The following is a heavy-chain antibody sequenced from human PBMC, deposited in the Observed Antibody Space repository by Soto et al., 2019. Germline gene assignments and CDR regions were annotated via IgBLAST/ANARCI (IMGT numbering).Heavy chain of an antibody. V-gene: IGHV4-59*01. J-gene: IGHJ5*02. Sequence: QVQLQESGPGLVKPSETLSLTCTVSGASISGFFWSWIRQPPGKGLEWSGYVYDSGSINYNPSLKSRITISVDTSKNQFSLRLRSVTAADTAVYYCARSNYDILTGSKYNWFDPWGQGTLVTVSS. CDR2: VYDSGSI. CDR3: ARSNYDILTGSKYNWFDP. D-gene: IGHD3-9*01. CDR1: GASISGFF.